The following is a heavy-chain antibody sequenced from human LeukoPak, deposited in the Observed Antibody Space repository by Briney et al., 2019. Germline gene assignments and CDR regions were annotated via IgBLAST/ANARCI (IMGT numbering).Heavy chain of an antibody. J-gene: IGHJ4*02. V-gene: IGHV3-21*01. CDR2: ISTGSNYI. CDR1: GFTFSSYS. Sequence: GGSLRLSCAASGFTFSSYSMNWVRQAPGEGLEWVSYISTGSNYIYYADSVKGRFTISRDNAKNSLYLQMNSLRAEDTAVYYCARFDYDFWSGSDYWGQGTLVTVSS. D-gene: IGHD3-3*01. CDR3: ARFDYDFWSGSDY.